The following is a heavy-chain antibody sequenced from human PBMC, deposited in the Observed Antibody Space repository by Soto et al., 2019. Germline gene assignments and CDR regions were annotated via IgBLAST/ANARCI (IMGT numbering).Heavy chain of an antibody. V-gene: IGHV1-69*02. CDR3: ARADSRTYYYDSSGLQH. Sequence: SVKVSCKASGGTFSSYTISWVRQAPGQGLEWKGKIIPILGIANYAQKFQGRVTITADKSTSTAYMELSSLSSEDTAVYYCARADSRTYYYDSSGLQHWG. CDR1: GGTFSSYT. J-gene: IGHJ1*01. D-gene: IGHD3-22*01. CDR2: IIPILGIA.